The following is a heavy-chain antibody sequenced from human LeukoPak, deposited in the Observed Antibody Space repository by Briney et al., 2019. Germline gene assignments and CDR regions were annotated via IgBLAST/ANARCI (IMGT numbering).Heavy chain of an antibody. J-gene: IGHJ4*02. CDR2: INPDSKYI. V-gene: IGHV3-21*01. Sequence: GGSLRLSCAASAFALSTYTMEWVRLAPGKGLEWVSSINPDSKYIYYRDSVRGRFTISRDNAKNSLYLQMNSLRGEDTAVYFCARFVDQSTYYFDSWGQGTLVIVSS. CDR3: ARFVDQSTYYFDS. CDR1: AFALSTYT. D-gene: IGHD3-10*01.